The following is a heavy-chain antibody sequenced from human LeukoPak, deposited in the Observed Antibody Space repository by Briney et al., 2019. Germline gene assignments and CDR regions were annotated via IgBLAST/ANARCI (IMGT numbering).Heavy chain of an antibody. J-gene: IGHJ5*02. CDR3: ARATRFLEWLQAESWFDP. V-gene: IGHV3-30*01. CDR2: ISYDGSNK. CDR1: GFTFSSYA. D-gene: IGHD3-3*01. Sequence: PGGSLRLPCAASGFTFSSYAMHWVRQAPGKGLEWVAVISYDGSNKYYADPVKGRFTISRDNSKNTLYLQMNSLRAEDTAVYYCARATRFLEWLQAESWFDPWGQGTLVTVSS.